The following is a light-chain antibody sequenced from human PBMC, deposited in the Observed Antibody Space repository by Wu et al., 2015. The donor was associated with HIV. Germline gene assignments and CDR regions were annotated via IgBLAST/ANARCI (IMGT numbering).Light chain of an antibody. J-gene: IGKJ2*01. Sequence: DIVLTQSPGTLSLSPGERATLSCRASQNVNSNFLAWYQQKPGQAPRLLIYGASTRATVIPDRFSGSGSGTDFTLTIHRLEPEDFAVYFCQHYGASNLYTFGQGTKVEIK. CDR2: GAS. CDR3: QHYGASNLYT. V-gene: IGKV3-20*01. CDR1: QNVNSNF.